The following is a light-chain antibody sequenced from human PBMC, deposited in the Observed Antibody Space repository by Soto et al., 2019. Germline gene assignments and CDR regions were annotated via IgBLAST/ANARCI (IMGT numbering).Light chain of an antibody. J-gene: IGLJ1*01. V-gene: IGLV2-11*01. CDR2: DVN. Sequence: QSALTQPHSVSGSPGQSVAISCSGTSSDVGGYNYVSWYQQHPGKAPKLIIFDVNKRPSGVHDRFSGSKSGSTASLTISGLQAEDEADYYCCSYGGSFYVVGTGTKLTVL. CDR1: SSDVGGYNY. CDR3: CSYGGSFYV.